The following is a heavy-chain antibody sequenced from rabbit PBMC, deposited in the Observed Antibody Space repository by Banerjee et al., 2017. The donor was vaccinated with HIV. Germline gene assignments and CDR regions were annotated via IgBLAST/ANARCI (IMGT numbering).Heavy chain of an antibody. CDR3: ARDLAGVIGWNFNL. J-gene: IGHJ4*01. CDR1: GFSFSTTYY. D-gene: IGHD4-1*01. CDR2: IYAGSSGST. Sequence: QEQLEESGGGLVQPEGSLTLTCTASGFSFSTTYYMCWVRQAPGKGLEWIACIYAGSSGSTQYANWAKGRFTISKTSSTTVTLQMTSLTAADTATYFCARDLAGVIGWNFNLWGPGTLVTVS. V-gene: IGHV1S45*01.